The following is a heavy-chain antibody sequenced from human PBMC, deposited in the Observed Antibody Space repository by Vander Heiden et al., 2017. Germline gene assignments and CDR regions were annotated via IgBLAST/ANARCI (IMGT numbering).Heavy chain of an antibody. D-gene: IGHD5-12*01. CDR3: AKERGSSGYERGGGFDS. J-gene: IGHJ4*02. Sequence: SCAAFGITCSNYAMNWVRPARGQWLEWVPGISANGGSPDYPESVKRRFTISRDNSKNPLYLQRNSLRAEDTAVYYCAKERGSSGYERGGGFDSWGQETLLTVSS. CDR1: GITCSNYA. V-gene: IGHV3-23*01. CDR2: ISANGGSP.